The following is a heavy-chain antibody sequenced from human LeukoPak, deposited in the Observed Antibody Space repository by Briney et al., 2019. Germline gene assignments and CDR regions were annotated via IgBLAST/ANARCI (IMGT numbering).Heavy chain of an antibody. D-gene: IGHD3-10*01. CDR2: ISASGGST. J-gene: IGHJ4*02. V-gene: IGHV3-23*01. CDR3: AKRGPTAYYFDS. CDR1: GFTFSSYA. Sequence: PWGSLRLSCAASGFTFSSYAMSWVRQAAGKGLEWVSAISASGGSTYYADSVKGRFTISRDNSKNTLYLQMNSLRAEDTAVYYCAKRGPTAYYFDSWGQGTLVTVSS.